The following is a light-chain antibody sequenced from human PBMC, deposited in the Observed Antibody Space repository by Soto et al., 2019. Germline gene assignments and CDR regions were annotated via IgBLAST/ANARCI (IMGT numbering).Light chain of an antibody. J-gene: IGLJ2*01. Sequence: QAVVTQPPSVSGAPGQRVTISCTGSSSNIGAGYDVHWYQQPPGTAPKLLIYGNSNRPSGVPDRFSGSKSGTSASLAITGLQAEDEADYYCQSYDSSLSGVVFGGGTKVTVL. CDR1: SSNIGAGYD. V-gene: IGLV1-40*01. CDR2: GNS. CDR3: QSYDSSLSGVV.